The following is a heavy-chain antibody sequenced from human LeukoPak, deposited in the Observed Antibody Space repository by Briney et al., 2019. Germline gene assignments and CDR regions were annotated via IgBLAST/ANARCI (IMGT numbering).Heavy chain of an antibody. CDR1: GYTFTRSG. CDR3: ARGEVGSGWGFDY. J-gene: IGHJ4*02. V-gene: IGHV1-18*01. CDR2: IHNYNGNI. Sequence: GASVKVSCKASGYTFTRSGISWVRRAPGQGLEWRGWIHNYNGNIDYAQKFQGRVTMTTDTSTSTAYMELRSLRSDDTAVYYCARGEVGSGWGFDYWGQGTLVTVSS. D-gene: IGHD6-19*01.